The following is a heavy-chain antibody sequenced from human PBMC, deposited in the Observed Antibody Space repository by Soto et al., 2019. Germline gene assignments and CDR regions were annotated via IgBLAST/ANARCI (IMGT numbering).Heavy chain of an antibody. Sequence: SETLSLTCAVYGGSVNGYYWNWIRQPPGKGLEWIGEINHTGGTHYNPSRKSRVTMSVDTSKNQFSLRLSSVTAADTAISYCATRITVFGLLIPPFDPWGQGTQVTVSS. CDR2: INHTGGT. CDR3: ATRITVFGLLIPPFDP. CDR1: GGSVNGYY. V-gene: IGHV4-34*01. J-gene: IGHJ5*02. D-gene: IGHD3-3*01.